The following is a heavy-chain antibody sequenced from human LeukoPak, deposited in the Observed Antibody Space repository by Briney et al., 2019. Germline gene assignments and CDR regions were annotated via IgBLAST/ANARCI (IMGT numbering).Heavy chain of an antibody. CDR2: INPNSGGT. J-gene: IGHJ4*02. D-gene: IGHD3-9*01. V-gene: IGHV1-2*02. Sequence: ASVKVSCKASGYTFTGYYMNWARQAPGQGLEWIGWINPNSGGTSYAQKFQGRVTMTRDTSISTAYMELSRLRSDDTAVFHAEDGIRYFDWLGDWGQGTLITVSS. CDR1: GYTFTGYY. CDR3: EDGIRYFDWLGD.